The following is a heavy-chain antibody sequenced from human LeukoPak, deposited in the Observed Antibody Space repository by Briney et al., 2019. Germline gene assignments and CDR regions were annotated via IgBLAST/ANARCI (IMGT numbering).Heavy chain of an antibody. CDR1: GGSISSYY. V-gene: IGHV4-59*08. CDR2: IYYSGST. Sequence: PSETLSLTCTVSGGSISSYYWSWIRQPPGKGLEWIGYIYYSGSTNYNPSLKSRVTISVDTSKNQFSLKLSSVTAADTAVYYCARPISEYSYGYYYYYGMDVWGQGTTVTVSS. CDR3: ARPISEYSYGYYYYYGMDV. D-gene: IGHD5-18*01. J-gene: IGHJ6*02.